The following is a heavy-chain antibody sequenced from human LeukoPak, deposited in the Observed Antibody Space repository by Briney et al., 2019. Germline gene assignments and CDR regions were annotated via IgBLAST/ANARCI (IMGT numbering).Heavy chain of an antibody. CDR2: ITSNGGST. CDR1: GFMFSTYA. V-gene: IGHV3-64*01. J-gene: IGHJ6*04. Sequence: GGSQRLSCAASGFMFSTYAMHWVRQAPGKGLEYVSAITSNGGSTYYANSVKGRFTISRDNSKNTLYLEMGSLTTEDMAVYYCARGLAPDVWGKGTTVTVSS. D-gene: IGHD3-22*01. CDR3: ARGLAPDV.